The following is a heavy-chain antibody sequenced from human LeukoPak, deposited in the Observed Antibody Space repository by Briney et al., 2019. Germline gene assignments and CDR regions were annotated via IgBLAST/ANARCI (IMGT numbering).Heavy chain of an antibody. CDR2: MNPNSGNT. CDR1: GYTFTSYD. Sequence: ASVKVSCKASGYTFTSYDINWVRQATGQGLEWRGWMNPNSGNTGYAQKFQGRVTMTRDTSMSTAYMELSSLRSEDTAVYYCARGWASVPGTTVNDYCGQGTLVTVSS. V-gene: IGHV1-8*01. CDR3: ARGWASVPGTTVNDY. J-gene: IGHJ4*02. D-gene: IGHD1/OR15-1a*01.